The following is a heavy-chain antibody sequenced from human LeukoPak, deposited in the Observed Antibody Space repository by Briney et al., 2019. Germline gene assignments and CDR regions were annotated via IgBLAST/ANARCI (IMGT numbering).Heavy chain of an antibody. J-gene: IGHJ5*02. CDR1: GVSASSSY. CDR3: ASEYYWNYFGAGSWGAAST. D-gene: IGHD2-21*01. CDR2: IYSGGST. V-gene: IGHV3-53*01. Sequence: PGGSLRLSCVASGVSASSSYMSSVRQAPRKGLEWISVIYSGGSTYYADSVKGRFTISRDISKTTMYLQMNSLRAEDTAVYYCASEYYWNYFGAGSWGAASTWGQGNLVTVSS.